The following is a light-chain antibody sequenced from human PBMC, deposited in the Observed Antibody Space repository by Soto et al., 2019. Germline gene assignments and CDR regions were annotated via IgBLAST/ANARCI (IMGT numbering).Light chain of an antibody. CDR1: QSVSSSY. CDR3: QQRTSWPT. CDR2: GAS. V-gene: IGKV3D-20*02. Sequence: ETVLTQSPGTLSLSPGERATLSCRASQSVSSSYLAWYQQKPGQAPRLLIYGASTRATGIPDRFSGSGSGTDFTLTISSLEPEDFAVYYCQQRTSWPTFGGGTKVDIK. J-gene: IGKJ4*01.